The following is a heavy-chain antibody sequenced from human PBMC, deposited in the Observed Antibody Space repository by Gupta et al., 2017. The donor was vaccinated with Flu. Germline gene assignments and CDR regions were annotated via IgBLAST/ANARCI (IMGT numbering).Heavy chain of an antibody. D-gene: IGHD5-18*01. J-gene: IGHJ4*02. CDR2: IYYSGST. CDR3: ARDVVDTAMENYFDY. CDR1: GGSISSGGYY. V-gene: IGHV4-31*03. Sequence: QLQLQESAPGLVKTSQTLSLTCTVSGGSISSGGYYWRWIRQHPGKGLEWIGYIYYSGSTYYNPSLKSRVTISVDTSKNQFSLKLSSVTAADTTVYYCARDVVDTAMENYFDYWGQGTLVTVSS.